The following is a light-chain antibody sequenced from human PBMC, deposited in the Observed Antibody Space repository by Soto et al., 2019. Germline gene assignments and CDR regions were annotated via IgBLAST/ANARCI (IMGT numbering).Light chain of an antibody. J-gene: IGKJ2*01. CDR3: MQGTHWPPYT. CDR2: KVS. V-gene: IGKV2-30*01. Sequence: DVVMTQSPLSLPVTLGQPASISCRSSQSLVYSDGNTYLNWFQQRPGQSPRRLIYKVSNRDSGVPDRFSGRGSGTDFTLKISRVDAEDVGVYYCMQGTHWPPYTFGQGTKLEIK. CDR1: QSLVYSDGNTY.